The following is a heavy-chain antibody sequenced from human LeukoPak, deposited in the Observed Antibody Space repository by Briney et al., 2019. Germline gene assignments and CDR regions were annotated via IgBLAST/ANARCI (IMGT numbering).Heavy chain of an antibody. V-gene: IGHV5-51*01. J-gene: IGHJ5*02. CDR3: ARHNLPYYDFWSGYYTGSNWFDP. Sequence: GESLKISCKGSGYSFSSNWIGWVRQMPGKGLEWMGIIYPGDSDTRYSPSFQGQVTISADKSISTAYLQWSSLKASDTAMYYCARHNLPYYDFWSGYYTGSNWFDPWGQGTLVTVSS. D-gene: IGHD3-3*01. CDR1: GYSFSSNW. CDR2: IYPGDSDT.